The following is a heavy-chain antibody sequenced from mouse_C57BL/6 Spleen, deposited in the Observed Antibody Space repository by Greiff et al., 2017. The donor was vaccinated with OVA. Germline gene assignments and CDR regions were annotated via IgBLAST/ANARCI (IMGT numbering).Heavy chain of an antibody. D-gene: IGHD1-1*01. CDR1: GFTFSDYG. CDR3: ARPFLLFYAMDY. V-gene: IGHV5-17*01. Sequence: EVKLMESGGGLVKPGGSLKLSCAASGFTFSDYGMHWVRQAPEKGLEWVAYISSGSSTIYYADTVKGRFTISRDNAKNTLFLQMTSLRSEDTAMYYCARPFLLFYAMDYWGQGTSVTVSS. J-gene: IGHJ4*01. CDR2: ISSGSSTI.